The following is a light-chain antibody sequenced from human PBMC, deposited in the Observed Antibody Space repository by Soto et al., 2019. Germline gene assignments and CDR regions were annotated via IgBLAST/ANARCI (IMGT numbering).Light chain of an antibody. Sequence: SYELTQPPSVSVAPGETARITCGGNNIGSKSVHWYQQKPGQAPVVVIYYDSDRPSGIPERFSGSNSGNTATLTISRVEAGDEADYYCQVWDRNRDHVVFGGGTKVTVL. V-gene: IGLV3-21*04. J-gene: IGLJ3*02. CDR3: QVWDRNRDHVV. CDR1: NIGSKS. CDR2: YDS.